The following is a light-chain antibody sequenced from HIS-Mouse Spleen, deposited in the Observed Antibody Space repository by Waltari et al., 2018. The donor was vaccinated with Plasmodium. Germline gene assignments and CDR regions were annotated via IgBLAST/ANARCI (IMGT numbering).Light chain of an antibody. CDR2: DVS. CDR3: CSYAGSYTFV. CDR1: RRDVGGYHY. V-gene: IGLV2-11*01. J-gene: IGLJ1*01. Sequence: QSALTQPRSVSGSPGQSVTISCTGTRRDVGGYHYVSWDQQHPGKAPKLMIYDVSKRPSGVPDRFSGSKSGNTASLTISGLQAEDEADYYCCSYAGSYTFVFGTGTKVTVL.